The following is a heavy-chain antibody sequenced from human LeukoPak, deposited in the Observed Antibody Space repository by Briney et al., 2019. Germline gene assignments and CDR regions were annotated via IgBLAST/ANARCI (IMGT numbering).Heavy chain of an antibody. J-gene: IGHJ4*02. CDR3: ARKGSYFDY. CDR2: IYYSGST. Sequence: KPSETLSLTCTVSGGSISSYYWSWIRQPPGKGLEWIGYIYYSGSTNYNPSLKSRVTISVDTSKNQFSLKLSSVTAADTAMYYCARKGSYFDYWGQGTLVTVSS. V-gene: IGHV4-59*01. CDR1: GGSISSYY. D-gene: IGHD2-15*01.